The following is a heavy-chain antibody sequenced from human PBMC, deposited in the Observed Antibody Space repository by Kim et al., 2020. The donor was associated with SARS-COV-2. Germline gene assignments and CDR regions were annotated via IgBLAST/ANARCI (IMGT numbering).Heavy chain of an antibody. J-gene: IGHJ6*02. V-gene: IGHV4-39*01. CDR3: ARPIAAAGTGFYYYGMDV. Sequence: SETLSLTCTVSGGSISSRSYYWGWIRQPPGKGLEWIGSFYYTGTTYYNPSLKSRVTISVDSSENQFSLKLTSVTAADTAVYYCARPIAAAGTGFYYYGMDVWGQGTTVTVSS. CDR1: GGSISSRSYY. CDR2: FYYTGTT. D-gene: IGHD6-13*01.